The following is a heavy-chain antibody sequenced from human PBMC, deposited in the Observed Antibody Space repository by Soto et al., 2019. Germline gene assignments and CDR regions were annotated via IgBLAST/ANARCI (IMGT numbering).Heavy chain of an antibody. J-gene: IGHJ4*02. V-gene: IGHV3-23*01. D-gene: IGHD6-13*01. CDR2: ISGSGGST. CDR1: GFTFSNYA. CDR3: AKDQGSSWYEIDY. Sequence: EVQLLESGGGLVQPGGSLRLSCAASGFTFSNYAVTWVRQAPGKGLEWVSTISGSGGSTYYADSVKGRFTISRDNSKNTRDLQINSLRAEDTAVYYCAKDQGSSWYEIDYWGQGTLVTVSS.